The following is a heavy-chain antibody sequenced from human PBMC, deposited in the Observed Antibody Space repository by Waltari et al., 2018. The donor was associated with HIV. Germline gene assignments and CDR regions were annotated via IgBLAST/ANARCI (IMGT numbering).Heavy chain of an antibody. V-gene: IGHV3-23*01. CDR2: ITGSGGNT. Sequence: EVQLLESGGGLEQPGGSLRLSCAASGFTFSRSAMGWVRQAPGKGLEWVSTITGSGGNTYYTDSVKGRFTISRDNSKKALYLQMNSLRAEDTALYYCAKEVVDCGSHCYLEYFQHWGQGTLVTVSP. CDR3: AKEVVDCGSHCYLEYFQH. D-gene: IGHD2-21*01. J-gene: IGHJ1*01. CDR1: GFTFSRSA.